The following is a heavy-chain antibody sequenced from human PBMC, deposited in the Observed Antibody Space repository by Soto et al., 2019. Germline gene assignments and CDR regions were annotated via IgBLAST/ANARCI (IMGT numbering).Heavy chain of an antibody. D-gene: IGHD5-18*01. Sequence: GGSLRLSCAASGFTFDDYTMHWVRQAPGKGLEWVSLISWDGGSTYYADSVKGRFTISRDNSKNSLYLQMNSLRTEDTALYYCAKDIRGYSYGFPTEYLDYWGQGTLVTVSS. J-gene: IGHJ4*02. CDR1: GFTFDDYT. V-gene: IGHV3-43*01. CDR2: ISWDGGST. CDR3: AKDIRGYSYGFPTEYLDY.